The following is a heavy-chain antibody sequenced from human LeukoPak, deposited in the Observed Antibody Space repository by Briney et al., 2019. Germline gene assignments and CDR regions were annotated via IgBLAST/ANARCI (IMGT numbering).Heavy chain of an antibody. CDR3: AELGITMIGGV. D-gene: IGHD3-10*02. J-gene: IGHJ6*04. CDR1: GFTFSSYA. V-gene: IGHV3-23*01. CDR2: IDYSGDTT. Sequence: GGSLRLSCAASGFTFSSYAMSWIRQAPGKGLEWVSSIDYSGDTTYYADSVKGRFTISRDNSKNTLYLQMNSLRAEDTAVYYCAELGITMIGGVWGKGTTVTISS.